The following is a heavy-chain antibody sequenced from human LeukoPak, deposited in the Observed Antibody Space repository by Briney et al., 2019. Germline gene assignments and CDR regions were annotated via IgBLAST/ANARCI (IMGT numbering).Heavy chain of an antibody. J-gene: IGHJ4*02. D-gene: IGHD2-2*02. CDR1: GYTFTNFG. Sequence: ASVKVSCKASGYTFTNFGISWVRQAPGQGLEWMGWISTYNGNTNYAQNLQGRVTMTTDTSTSTAYMELRSLRSDDTAVYYCARVSLYCTSTSCYMTHTTYFDYWGQGTLVTVSS. CDR3: ARVSLYCTSTSCYMTHTTYFDY. V-gene: IGHV1-18*01. CDR2: ISTYNGNT.